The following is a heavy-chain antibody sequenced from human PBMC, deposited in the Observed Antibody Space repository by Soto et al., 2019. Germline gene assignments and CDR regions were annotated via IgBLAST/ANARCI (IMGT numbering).Heavy chain of an antibody. J-gene: IGHJ6*03. CDR1: GFPFSDYY. V-gene: IGHV3-11*01. D-gene: IGHD5-12*01. Sequence: QVLLVESGGGLVKPGGSLRLFCAASGFPFSDYYMNWIRQATGKGLEWVSSISSSDSTIYYADSVKGRFTISRDNAKSSLFLQMNSLRAEDTAVYYCARGSYSGYGLDYYYHYMDVWGKGTTVTVSS. CDR2: ISSSDSTI. CDR3: ARGSYSGYGLDYYYHYMDV.